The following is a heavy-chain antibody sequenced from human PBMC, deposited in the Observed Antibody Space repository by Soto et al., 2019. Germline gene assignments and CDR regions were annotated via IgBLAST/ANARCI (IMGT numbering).Heavy chain of an antibody. J-gene: IGHJ1*01. CDR3: ASLKYAHSTDYFFY. D-gene: IGHD3-22*01. Sequence: SETLSLTCTVSGGSISSSSYCWGLIRQPPGKGLEWIGSIYYSGSTYYNPSLKSRVTICVDTSKNQFSLRVSSVTAADTAVYYCASLKYAHSTDYFFYWGQRTRVTVSS. CDR1: GGSISSSSYC. CDR2: IYYSGST. V-gene: IGHV4-39*01.